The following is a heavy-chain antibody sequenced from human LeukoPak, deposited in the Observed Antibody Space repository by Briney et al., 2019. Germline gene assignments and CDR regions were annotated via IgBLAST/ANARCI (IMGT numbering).Heavy chain of an antibody. D-gene: IGHD3-9*01. CDR1: GFTFSSYG. CDR2: IKSTTDGATI. CDR3: TTNRAYDWLPLVF. J-gene: IGHJ4*02. V-gene: IGHV3-15*01. Sequence: GGSLRLSCSASGFTFSSYGMHWVRQAPGKGLEWVARIKSTTDGATIHYAAPVKGRFTISRDDSKDTLYLQMDSLKIEDTAVYFCTTNRAYDWLPLVFWGQGTLVTVSS.